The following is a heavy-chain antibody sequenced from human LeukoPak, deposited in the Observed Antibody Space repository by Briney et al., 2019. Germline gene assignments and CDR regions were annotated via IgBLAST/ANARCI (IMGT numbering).Heavy chain of an antibody. CDR2: IYTSGST. CDR1: GGSVSSGSYY. Sequence: PSETLSLTCTVSGGSVSSGSYYWSWIRQPAGKGLEWIGRIYTSGSTNYNPSLKSRVTISVDTSKNQFSLKLSSVTAADTAVYYCARVSNYYYYMDVWGKGTTVTVSS. CDR3: ARVSNYYYYMDV. V-gene: IGHV4-61*02. J-gene: IGHJ6*03.